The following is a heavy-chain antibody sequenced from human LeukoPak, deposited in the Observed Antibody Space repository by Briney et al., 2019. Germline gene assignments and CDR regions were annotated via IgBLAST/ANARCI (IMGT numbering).Heavy chain of an antibody. V-gene: IGHV1-8*01. CDR3: ARGDPLMYYYYYGMDV. Sequence: AASVKVSFTASGYTFTSYDINWVRQATGQGLEWMGWMNPNSGNTGYAQKFQGRVTMTRNTSISTAYMELSSLRSEDTAVYYCARGDPLMYYYYYGMDVWGQGTTVTVSS. CDR1: GYTFTSYD. CDR2: MNPNSGNT. D-gene: IGHD2-8*01. J-gene: IGHJ6*02.